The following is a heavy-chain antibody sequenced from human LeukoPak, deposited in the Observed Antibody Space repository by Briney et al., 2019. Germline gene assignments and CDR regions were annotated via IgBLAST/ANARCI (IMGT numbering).Heavy chain of an antibody. Sequence: PSQTLSLTCTVSGGSISSGSYYWSWIRQPAGKGLEWIGRIYTSGSTNYNPSLKSRVTISVDTSKNQFSLKLSSVTAADTAVYYCASIAAAGRNFDYWGQGTLVTVSS. V-gene: IGHV4-61*02. D-gene: IGHD6-13*01. CDR2: IYTSGST. CDR3: ASIAAAGRNFDY. J-gene: IGHJ4*02. CDR1: GGSISSGSYY.